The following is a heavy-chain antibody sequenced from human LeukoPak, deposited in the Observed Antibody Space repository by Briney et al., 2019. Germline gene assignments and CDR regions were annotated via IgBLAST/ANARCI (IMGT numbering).Heavy chain of an antibody. CDR1: GFTFSSYG. J-gene: IGHJ4*02. D-gene: IGHD3-3*01. CDR2: IRYDGSNK. V-gene: IGHV3-30*02. Sequence: PGGSLRLSCAASGFTFSSYGMHWVRQAPGKGLEWVASIRYDGSNKYYADSVKGRFTISRDNSKNTLYLQMNSLRAEDTAVYYCASQGYDFWSGRDSFDYWGQGTLVTVSS. CDR3: ASQGYDFWSGRDSFDY.